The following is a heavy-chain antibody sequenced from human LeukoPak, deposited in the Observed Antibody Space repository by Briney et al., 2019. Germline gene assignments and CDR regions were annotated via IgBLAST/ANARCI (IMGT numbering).Heavy chain of an antibody. V-gene: IGHV3-9*01. CDR1: GFTFSSYA. CDR3: AKDFSLYSWVFDY. CDR2: ISWNSGSI. D-gene: IGHD3-3*02. J-gene: IGHJ4*02. Sequence: PGGSLRLSCAASGFTFSSYAMSWVRQAPGKGLEWVSGISWNSGSIGYADSVKGRFTISRGNAKNSLYLQMNSLRAEDTALYYCAKDFSLYSWVFDYWGQGTLVTVSS.